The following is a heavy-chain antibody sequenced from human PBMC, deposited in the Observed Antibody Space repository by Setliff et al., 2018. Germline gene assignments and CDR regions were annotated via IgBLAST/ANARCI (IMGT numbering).Heavy chain of an antibody. V-gene: IGHV4-38-2*02. CDR1: GYSISSGYY. D-gene: IGHD5-18*01. CDR3: ARSPRYSYGQNDY. CDR2: IYHSGST. J-gene: IGHJ4*02. Sequence: SEALSLTCTVSGYSISSGYYWGWIRQPPGKGLEWIGSIYHSGSTYYNPSLKSRVTISVDTSKNQFSLKLSSVTAADTAVYYCARSPRYSYGQNDYWGQGALVTVSS.